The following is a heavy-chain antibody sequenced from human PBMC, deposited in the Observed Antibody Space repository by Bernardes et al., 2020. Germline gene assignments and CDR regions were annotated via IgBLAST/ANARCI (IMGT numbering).Heavy chain of an antibody. Sequence: SETLSLTCTVSGGSISSSSYYWGWIRQPPGKGLEWIGIIYYSGSTYYNPSLKSRVTISVDTSKNQFSLKLSSVTAADTAVYYCARRPLGTTTVFGVVTHYGMDVWGPGTTVTVSS. CDR2: IYYSGST. CDR3: ARRPLGTTTVFGVVTHYGMDV. J-gene: IGHJ6*02. D-gene: IGHD3-3*01. V-gene: IGHV4-39*01. CDR1: GGSISSSSYY.